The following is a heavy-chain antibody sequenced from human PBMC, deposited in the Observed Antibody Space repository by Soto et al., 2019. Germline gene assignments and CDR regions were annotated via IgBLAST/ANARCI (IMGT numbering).Heavy chain of an antibody. D-gene: IGHD3-10*01. Sequence: QVQLVQSSPAVKKPGSSVKVSSKASGGTFSSYAISWVRQAPGQGLESMGGIIHIFATAKYAQKFQGRVTITADESTSTADMALSSVRCEDTAVYYCARAITMVRVVFIEPGGRFAYWGRGSLVTVSS. CDR1: GGTFSSYA. CDR3: ARAITMVRVVFIEPGGRFAY. V-gene: IGHV1-69*01. J-gene: IGHJ4*02. CDR2: IIHIFATA.